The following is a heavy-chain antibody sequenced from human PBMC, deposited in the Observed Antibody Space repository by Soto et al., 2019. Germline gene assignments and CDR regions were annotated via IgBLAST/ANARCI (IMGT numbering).Heavy chain of an antibody. CDR2: IIPILGIA. Sequence: GASVKVSCKASGGTFSSYTISWVRQAPGQGLEWMGRIIPILGIANYAQKFQGRVTITADKSTSTAYMELSSLRSEDTAVYYCARGAQLRWSLGYYYGMDVWGQGTTVTVSS. J-gene: IGHJ6*02. D-gene: IGHD4-17*01. CDR1: GGTFSSYT. V-gene: IGHV1-69*02. CDR3: ARGAQLRWSLGYYYGMDV.